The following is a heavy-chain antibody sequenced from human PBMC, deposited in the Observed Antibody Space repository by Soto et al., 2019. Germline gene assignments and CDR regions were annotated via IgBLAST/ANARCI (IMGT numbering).Heavy chain of an antibody. CDR3: ARDPNSSGYPLDAFDI. CDR1: GYTFTGYY. D-gene: IGHD3-22*01. J-gene: IGHJ3*02. CDR2: INPNSGGT. V-gene: IGHV1-2*04. Sequence: GASVKVSCKASGYTFTGYYMHWVRQAPGEGLEWMGWINPNSGGTNYAQKFQGWVTMTRDTSISTAYMELSRLRSDDTAVYYCARDPNSSGYPLDAFDIWGQGTMVTVS.